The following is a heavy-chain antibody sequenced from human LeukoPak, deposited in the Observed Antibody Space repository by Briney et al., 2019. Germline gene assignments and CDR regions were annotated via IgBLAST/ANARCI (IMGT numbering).Heavy chain of an antibody. CDR3: ARDAAPGAYCGGDCPHNWFDP. CDR1: GGTFSSYA. J-gene: IGHJ5*02. CDR2: IIPIFGTA. V-gene: IGHV1-69*05. D-gene: IGHD2-21*02. Sequence: SVKVSCKASGGTFSSYAISWVRQAPGQGLEWMGGIIPIFGTANYAQKFQGRVTITTDKSTSTAYMELSSLRSEDTAVYYCARDAAPGAYCGGDCPHNWFDPWGQGTLVTVSS.